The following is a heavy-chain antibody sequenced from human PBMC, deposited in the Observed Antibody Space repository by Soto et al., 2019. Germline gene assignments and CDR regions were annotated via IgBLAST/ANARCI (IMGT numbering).Heavy chain of an antibody. CDR2: ISAYNGNT. CDR1: GYTFTSYG. Sequence: GASVKVSCKASGYTFTSYGISWVRQAPGQGLEWMGWISAYNGNTNYAQKLQGRVTMTTDNAENSVFLQMNSLRDEDTAVYFCVRDRDLDRDMVHADLWGQGTLVTVSS. CDR3: VRDRDLDRDMVHADL. V-gene: IGHV1-18*01. D-gene: IGHD5-18*01. J-gene: IGHJ4*01.